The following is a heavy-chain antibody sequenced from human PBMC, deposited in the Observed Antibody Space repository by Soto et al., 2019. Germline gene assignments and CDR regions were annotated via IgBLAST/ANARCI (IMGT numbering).Heavy chain of an antibody. CDR2: ISAYSGNT. Sequence: QVQLVQSGAEVKKPGASVKVSCKASGYTFTRYGISWVRQAPGQGLEWMGWISAYSGNTNFAQKFQGRVTMTTDTSTSKAYMDLRSLRSDDTAVYYCARDYYDIIGYPDYWGQGTLVTVSS. D-gene: IGHD3-22*01. V-gene: IGHV1-18*01. CDR3: ARDYYDIIGYPDY. CDR1: GYTFTRYG. J-gene: IGHJ4*02.